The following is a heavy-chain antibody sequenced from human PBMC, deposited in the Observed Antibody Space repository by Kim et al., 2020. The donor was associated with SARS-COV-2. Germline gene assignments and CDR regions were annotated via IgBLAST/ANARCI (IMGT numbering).Heavy chain of an antibody. J-gene: IGHJ4*02. D-gene: IGHD3-3*01. CDR1: GGSISSSSYY. V-gene: IGHV4-39*01. CDR3: ARADVIDFWSGSIKYYFDY. Sequence: SETLSLTCTVSGGSISSSSYYWGWIRQPPGKGLEWIGSIYYSGSTYYNPSLKSRVTISVDTSKNQFSLNLSSVTATDTAVYYCARADVIDFWSGSIKYYFDYWGQGTLVTVSS. CDR2: IYYSGST.